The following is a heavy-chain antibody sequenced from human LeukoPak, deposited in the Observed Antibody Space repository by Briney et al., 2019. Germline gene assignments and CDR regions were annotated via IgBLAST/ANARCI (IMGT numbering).Heavy chain of an antibody. CDR3: AVGIAAADSYYFDY. V-gene: IGHV4-59*01. Sequence: PETLSLTCTVSGGSISSYYWSWIRQPPGKGLEWIGYIYYSGSTNYNPSLKSRVTISVDTSKNQFSLKLSSVTAADTAVYYCAVGIAAADSYYFDYWGQGTLVTVSS. D-gene: IGHD6-13*01. CDR2: IYYSGST. CDR1: GGSISSYY. J-gene: IGHJ4*02.